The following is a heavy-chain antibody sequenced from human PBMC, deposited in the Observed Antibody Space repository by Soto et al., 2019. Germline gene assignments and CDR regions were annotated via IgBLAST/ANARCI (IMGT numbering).Heavy chain of an antibody. Sequence: EVQLLESGGGLVQPGGSLRLSCAASGFTFSNYAMNWVRQAPVKGLEWVSVISGSGDSTYHADSVKGRFPISRDNSKNTLYLQLTSLRAEDTAVYYCARRGSGSDYDYWGQGTLVTVSS. J-gene: IGHJ4*02. D-gene: IGHD1-26*01. V-gene: IGHV3-23*01. CDR3: ARRGSGSDYDY. CDR1: GFTFSNYA. CDR2: ISGSGDST.